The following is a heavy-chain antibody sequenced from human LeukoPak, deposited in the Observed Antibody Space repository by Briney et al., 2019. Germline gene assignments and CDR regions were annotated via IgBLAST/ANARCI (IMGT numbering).Heavy chain of an antibody. CDR2: ISAYNGNT. CDR1: GYTFTSYG. Sequence: ASVKVSCKASGYTFTSYGISWVRQAPGQGLEWMGWISAYNGNTNYAQKLQGRVTMTTDTSTSTAYMELRSLRSDDTAVYYCARDRVYRGTMVRGTFDYWGQGTLVTVSS. D-gene: IGHD3-10*01. CDR3: ARDRVYRGTMVRGTFDY. J-gene: IGHJ4*02. V-gene: IGHV1-18*01.